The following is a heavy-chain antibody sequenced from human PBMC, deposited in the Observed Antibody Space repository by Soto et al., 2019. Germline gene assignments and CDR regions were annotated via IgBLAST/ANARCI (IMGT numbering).Heavy chain of an antibody. V-gene: IGHV3-23*01. CDR3: SHPRGYGVFDAYDI. D-gene: IGHD4-17*01. CDR1: GFTFSTYA. J-gene: IGHJ3*02. Sequence: EGRLLESGGGLVQPGGSLRVSCAASGFTFSTYAMSWVRQAPGKGLEWVSAISAGGGSTYYADSVKGRFTISRDNSLNALYLQMNSLRIEDTAVYYCSHPRGYGVFDAYDIWGQGTMVTVSS. CDR2: ISAGGGST.